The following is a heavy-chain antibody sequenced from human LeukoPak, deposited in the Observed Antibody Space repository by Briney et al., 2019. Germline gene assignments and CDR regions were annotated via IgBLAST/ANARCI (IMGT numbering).Heavy chain of an antibody. V-gene: IGHV1-69*05. CDR3: ARAWPYYYDSSGYYGIPDYYYYYMDV. J-gene: IGHJ6*03. CDR2: IIPIFGTA. CDR1: GYTFTSYG. Sequence: GASVKVSCKASGYTFTSYGISWVRQAPGQGLEWMGGIIPIFGTANYAQKFQGRVTITTDESTSTAYMELSSLRSEDTAVYYCARAWPYYYDSSGYYGIPDYYYYYMDVWGKGTTVTVSS. D-gene: IGHD3-22*01.